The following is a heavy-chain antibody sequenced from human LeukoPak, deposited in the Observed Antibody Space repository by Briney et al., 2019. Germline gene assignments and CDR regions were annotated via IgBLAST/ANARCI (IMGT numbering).Heavy chain of an antibody. V-gene: IGHV3-23*01. CDR3: AKGYDSSGSHYYYYGMDV. Sequence: GGSLRLSCAASGFTFSSYVMRWVRQAPGKGLEWVSGISGSGGTTYYADSVKGRFTISRDNSKNTLYLQMNSLRAEDTAVNCFAKGYDSSGSHYYYYGMDVWDQGTTVTVSS. D-gene: IGHD3-22*01. CDR1: GFTFSSYV. J-gene: IGHJ6*02. CDR2: ISGSGGTT.